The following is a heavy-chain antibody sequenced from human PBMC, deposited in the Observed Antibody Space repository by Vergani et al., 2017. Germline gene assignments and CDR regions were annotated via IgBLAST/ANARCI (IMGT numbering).Heavy chain of an antibody. J-gene: IGHJ4*02. CDR3: ARVFVGTRDSSGYYDY. CDR2: ISSSSSYI. CDR1: GFTFSSYS. Sequence: EVQLVESGGGLVKPGGSLRLSCAASGFTFSSYSMNWVRQAPGKGLEWVSYISSSSSYIYYADSVKGRFTISRDNAKNSLYLQMNSLRAEDTDVYYCARVFVGTRDSSGYYDYWGQGTLVTVSS. D-gene: IGHD3-22*01. V-gene: IGHV3-21*01.